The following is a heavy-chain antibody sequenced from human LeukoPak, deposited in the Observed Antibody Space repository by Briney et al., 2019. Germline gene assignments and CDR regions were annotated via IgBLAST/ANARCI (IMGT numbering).Heavy chain of an antibody. CDR1: GGSISSYY. D-gene: IGHD3-10*01. Sequence: SETLSLTCTVSGGSISSYYWSWIRQPPGKGLERIGYIYYSGSTNYNPSLKSRVTISVDTSKNQFSLKLSPVTAADTAVYYCARDQVSLPFSGGSPIWGQGTMVTVSS. CDR2: IYYSGST. J-gene: IGHJ3*02. CDR3: ARDQVSLPFSGGSPI. V-gene: IGHV4-59*01.